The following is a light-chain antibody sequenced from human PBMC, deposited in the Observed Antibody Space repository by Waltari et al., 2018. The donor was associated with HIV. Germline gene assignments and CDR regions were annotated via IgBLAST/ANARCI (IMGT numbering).Light chain of an antibody. CDR3: QHYGRSALT. J-gene: IGKJ1*01. Sequence: EIVLTQSPGTLSLSPGERATLSCRASQSVTSSDLAWYQQRPGQAPRLIIYGSSVRATCIPDRFSGSGSGTDFSLTISRLEPEDFAVYYCQHYGRSALTFGQGTKVEIK. CDR1: QSVTSSD. CDR2: GSS. V-gene: IGKV3-20*01.